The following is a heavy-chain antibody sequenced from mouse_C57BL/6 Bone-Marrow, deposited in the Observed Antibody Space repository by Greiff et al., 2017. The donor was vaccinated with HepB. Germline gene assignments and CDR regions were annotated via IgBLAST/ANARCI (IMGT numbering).Heavy chain of an antibody. J-gene: IGHJ4*01. Sequence: LVESGGGLVQSGRSLRLSCATSGFTFSDFYMEWVRQAPGKGLEWIAASRNKANDYTTEYSASVKGRFIVSRDTSQSILYLQMNALRAEDTAIYYCARSRSRYAMDYWGQGTSVTVSS. V-gene: IGHV7-1*01. CDR2: SRNKANDYTT. CDR1: GFTFSDFY. CDR3: ARSRSRYAMDY.